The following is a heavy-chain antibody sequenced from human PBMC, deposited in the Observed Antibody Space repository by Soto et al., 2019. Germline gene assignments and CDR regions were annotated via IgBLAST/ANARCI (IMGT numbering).Heavy chain of an antibody. V-gene: IGHV4-59*08. J-gene: IGHJ4*02. Sequence: SETLSLTCTVSGGSISGYYWSWIRQPPGKRLEWIGYIYYTGSTNYNPSLRSRVTISIDTSKNQFSLQLSSVTAADTAVYYCARVWFSTPGAIDYWGQGTLVTVS. CDR2: IYYTGST. D-gene: IGHD3-10*01. CDR1: GGSISGYY. CDR3: ARVWFSTPGAIDY.